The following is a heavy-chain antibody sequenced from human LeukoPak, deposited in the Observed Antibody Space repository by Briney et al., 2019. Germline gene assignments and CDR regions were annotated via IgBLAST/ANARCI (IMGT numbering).Heavy chain of an antibody. CDR3: ARHSPKHTTAFDI. J-gene: IGHJ3*02. CDR1: GFTFSDYY. Sequence: GGSLRLSCAASGFTFSDYYMSWIRQAPGKGLEWVSYISSSGSTIYYADSVKGRFTISRDNAKNSLYLQMNSLRAEDTAVYYCARHSPKHTTAFDIWGQGTMVTVSS. V-gene: IGHV3-11*01. CDR2: ISSSGSTI. D-gene: IGHD1-26*01.